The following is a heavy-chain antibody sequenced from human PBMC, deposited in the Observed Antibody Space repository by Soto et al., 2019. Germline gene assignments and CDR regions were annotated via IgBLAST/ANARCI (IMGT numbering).Heavy chain of an antibody. J-gene: IGHJ4*02. CDR2: IYHSGST. CDR3: ARSTVAGTPFDS. D-gene: IGHD6-19*01. CDR1: GGSISSSNW. V-gene: IGHV4-4*02. Sequence: SETLSLTCAVSGGSISSSNWWSWVRQPPGKGLEWIGEIYHSGSTNYNPSLKSRVTISVDKSKNQFSLKLSSVTAAGTAVYYCARSTVAGTPFDSWGQGILVTVSS.